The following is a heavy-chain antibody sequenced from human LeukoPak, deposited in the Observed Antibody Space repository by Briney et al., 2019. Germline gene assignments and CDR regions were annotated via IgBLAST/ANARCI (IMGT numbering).Heavy chain of an antibody. CDR2: ISSSSGTI. D-gene: IGHD6-13*01. CDR1: GFGFRNYE. V-gene: IGHV3-48*03. Sequence: GGSLRLSCAASGFGFRNYEMNWVRQAPAKGLEWVSYISSSSGTIYYADSVKGRFTTSRDNAKNSLYLQMNNLRDEDTAVYYCARGGSSCFDSWGQGTLVTVSS. J-gene: IGHJ4*02. CDR3: ARGGSSCFDS.